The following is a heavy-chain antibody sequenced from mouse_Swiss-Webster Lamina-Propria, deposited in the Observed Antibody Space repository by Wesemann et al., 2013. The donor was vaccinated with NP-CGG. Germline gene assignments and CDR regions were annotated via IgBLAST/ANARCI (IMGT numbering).Heavy chain of an antibody. CDR3: ARWYFDY. CDR1: GFTFSSFG. Sequence: EYAGGLVQPGGSRKLSCAASGFTFSSFGMHWVRQAPEKGLEWVAYISSGSSTIYYADTVKGRFTISRDNPKNTLFLQMTSLRSEDTAMYYCARWYFDYWGQGTTLTVSS. J-gene: IGHJ2*01. CDR2: ISSGSSTI. V-gene: IGHV5-17*02.